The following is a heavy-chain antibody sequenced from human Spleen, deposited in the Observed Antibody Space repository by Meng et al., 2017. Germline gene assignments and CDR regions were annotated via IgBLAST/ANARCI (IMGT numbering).Heavy chain of an antibody. V-gene: IGHV4-61*03. Sequence: LQTSGPGRVMPPRPPPLTCTVSGGSVSSGSYYWSWSRQPPGKGLEWIWEINHSGGTNYNPSLYSRATISVDTSQNNLSLKLSSVTAADSAVYYCARGPTTIAHDFYYWGQGTLVTVSS. CDR1: GGSVSSGSYY. CDR3: ARGPTTIAHDFYY. CDR2: INHSGGT. J-gene: IGHJ4*02. D-gene: IGHD1-26*01.